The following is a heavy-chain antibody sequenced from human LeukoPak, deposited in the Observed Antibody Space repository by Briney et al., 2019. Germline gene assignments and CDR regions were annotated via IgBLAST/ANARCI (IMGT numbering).Heavy chain of an antibody. CDR3: ARMTAVTTEGI. CDR1: GFTFSHFW. D-gene: IGHD4-17*01. Sequence: GGSLRLSCAASGFTFSHFWIHWVRQAPGKGLVWVSRINSDGSDTIYADSVKGRFTSSRDNAKNMLYLQMNNLSAEDTAVYYCARMTAVTTEGIWGQGTMVTVSS. V-gene: IGHV3-74*01. J-gene: IGHJ3*02. CDR2: INSDGSDT.